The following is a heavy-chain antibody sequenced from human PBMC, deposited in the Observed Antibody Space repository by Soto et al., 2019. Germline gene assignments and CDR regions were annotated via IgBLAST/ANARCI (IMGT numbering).Heavy chain of an antibody. Sequence: ASVKVSCKASGYTFTSYYMHWVRQAPGQGLEWMGIINPSGGSTSYAQKFQGRVTMTRDTSTSTVYMELSSLRSEDTAVYYCARDGQLDYYGSGSYYNPGWFDPWGQGTLVTVSS. V-gene: IGHV1-46*01. CDR2: INPSGGST. D-gene: IGHD3-10*01. J-gene: IGHJ5*02. CDR1: GYTFTSYY. CDR3: ARDGQLDYYGSGSYYNPGWFDP.